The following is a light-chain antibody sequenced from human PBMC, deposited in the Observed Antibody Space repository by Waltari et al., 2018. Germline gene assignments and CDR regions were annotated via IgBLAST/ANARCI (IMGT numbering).Light chain of an antibody. Sequence: QSALTQPPSASGSPGQSVTISCTGTSSDVGGYNYVSWYQHHPGKAPKLIIFEAYKRPSGVPDRFSGSKSGNTASLTVSGLQTEDEADYYCSSFAGINNFGVFGGGTKLTVL. CDR3: SSFAGINNFGV. V-gene: IGLV2-8*01. J-gene: IGLJ2*01. CDR2: EAY. CDR1: SSDVGGYNY.